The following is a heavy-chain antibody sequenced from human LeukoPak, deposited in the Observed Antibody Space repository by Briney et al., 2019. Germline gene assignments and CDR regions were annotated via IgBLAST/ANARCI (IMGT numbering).Heavy chain of an antibody. CDR2: MNPNSGNT. D-gene: IGHD6-6*01. CDR1: GGTFSSYA. V-gene: IGHV1-8*03. CDR3: ARGQYSSSSGDAFDI. J-gene: IGHJ3*02. Sequence: ASVKVSCKASGGTFSSYAISWVRQAPGQGLEWMGWMNPNSGNTGYAQKFQGRVTITRNTSISTAYMELSSLRSEDTAVYYCARGQYSSSSGDAFDIWGQGTMVTVSS.